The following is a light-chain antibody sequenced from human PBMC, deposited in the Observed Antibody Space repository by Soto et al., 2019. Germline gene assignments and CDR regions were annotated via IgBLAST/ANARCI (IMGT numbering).Light chain of an antibody. Sequence: QSVLSQPPSASGTPGQRVTISCSGSSSNIGRNYIYWYQQLPGTAPKLLIYGNTQRPSGVPDRFSGSKSGTSVSLAISGLRSEDEADYYCQQRSNWPPWTFGQGT. CDR2: GNT. V-gene: IGLV1-47*02. CDR1: SSNIGRNY. J-gene: IGLJ3*02. CDR3: QQRSNWPPWT.